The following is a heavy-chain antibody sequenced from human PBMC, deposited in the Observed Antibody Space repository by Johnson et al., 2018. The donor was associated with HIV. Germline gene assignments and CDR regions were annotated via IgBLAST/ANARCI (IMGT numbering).Heavy chain of an antibody. D-gene: IGHD2-15*01. CDR3: ARALLDCSSGNCYSHDAFDI. CDR1: GFSFSNYA. CDR2: ISYDGSDT. Sequence: QVQLVESGGGVVQPGRSLRLSCAASGFSFSNYAIEWVRQAPGQGLEWVALISYDGSDTYYADSVQGRFTISRDNSKNTLFLHMISLRAEDTAVYYCARALLDCSSGNCYSHDAFDIWGQGTMVTVSS. V-gene: IGHV3-30*04. J-gene: IGHJ3*02.